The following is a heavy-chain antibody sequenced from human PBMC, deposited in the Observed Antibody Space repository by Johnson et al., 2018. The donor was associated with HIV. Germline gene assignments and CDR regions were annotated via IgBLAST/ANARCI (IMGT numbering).Heavy chain of an antibody. V-gene: IGHV3-30*01. D-gene: IGHD4-23*01. CDR1: RFTFSSYA. CDR3: ASGEDYGGNYGALDI. CDR2: ISYDGSKR. J-gene: IGHJ3*02. Sequence: VHLVESGGGLVQPGGSLRLSCAASRFTFSSYAMHWVRQAPGKGLEWVAVISYDGSKRYYADSVRGRFTISRDNSKNTLYLQVNGLRVEDTAVFYCASGEDYGGNYGALDIWGQGTMVTVSS.